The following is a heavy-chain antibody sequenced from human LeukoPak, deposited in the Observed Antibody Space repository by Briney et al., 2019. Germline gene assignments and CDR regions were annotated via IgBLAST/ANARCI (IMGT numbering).Heavy chain of an antibody. D-gene: IGHD2-2*01. CDR1: GFTFSSYA. CDR2: ISGSGGST. J-gene: IGHJ6*02. CDR3: AKDIVVVPAAMGYVENYGMDV. V-gene: IGHV3-23*01. Sequence: PGGSLRLSCAASGFTFSSYAMSWVRQAPGKGLEWVSAISGSGGSTYYADSVKGRFTISRDNSKNTLYLQMNSLRAEDTAVYYCAKDIVVVPAAMGYVENYGMDVWGQGTTVTVSS.